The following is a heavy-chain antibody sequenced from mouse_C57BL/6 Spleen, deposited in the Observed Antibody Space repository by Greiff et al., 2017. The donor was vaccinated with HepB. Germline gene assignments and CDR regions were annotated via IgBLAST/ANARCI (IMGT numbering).Heavy chain of an antibody. J-gene: IGHJ4*01. V-gene: IGHV1-15*01. Sequence: QVQLQQSGAELVRPGASVTLSCKASGYTFTDYEMHWVKQTPVHGLEWIGAIDPETGGTAYNQKFKSKAILTADKSSSTDYMELRSLTSEDSAVYYCTRPIYDYELYYYAMDYWGQGTSVTVSS. CDR1: GYTFTDYE. CDR3: TRPIYDYELYYYAMDY. D-gene: IGHD2-4*01. CDR2: IDPETGGT.